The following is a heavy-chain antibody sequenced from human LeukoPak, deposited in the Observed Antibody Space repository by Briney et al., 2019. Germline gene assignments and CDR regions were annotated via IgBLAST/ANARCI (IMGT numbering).Heavy chain of an antibody. Sequence: GSLRLSCAASGFTFSSYGLNWVRQAPGKGPEWLSYISSSGGTIYYVDSVKGRFTVSRDNAKNSLYLQMNSLRAEDTAVYYCARDLGITGEYYFDYWGQGALVSVSS. CDR3: ARDLGITGEYYFDY. V-gene: IGHV3-48*03. CDR2: ISSSGGTI. CDR1: GFTFSSYG. D-gene: IGHD3-16*01. J-gene: IGHJ4*02.